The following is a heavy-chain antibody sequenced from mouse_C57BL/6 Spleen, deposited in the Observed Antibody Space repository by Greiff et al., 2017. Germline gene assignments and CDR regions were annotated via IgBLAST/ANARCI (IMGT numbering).Heavy chain of an antibody. Sequence: EVQRVESGGGLVKPGGSLKLSCAASGFTFSDYGMHWVRQAPEKGLEWVAYISSGSSTIYYADTVKGRFTISRDNAKNTLFLQMTSLRSEDTAMYYCARRGDFRDYYAMDYWGQGTSVTVSS. J-gene: IGHJ4*01. CDR2: ISSGSSTI. CDR3: ARRGDFRDYYAMDY. V-gene: IGHV5-17*01. CDR1: GFTFSDYG. D-gene: IGHD2-13*01.